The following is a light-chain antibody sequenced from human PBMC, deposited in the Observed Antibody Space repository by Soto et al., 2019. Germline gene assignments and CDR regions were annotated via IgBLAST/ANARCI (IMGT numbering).Light chain of an antibody. V-gene: IGKV3-11*01. CDR1: RSVRSY. Sequence: EIVLTQSPATLSLSPGERATLSCRASRSVRSYLAWYQQKPGQAPRLLIYDASNRAAGIPARFGGSGSETDFTLTISNLEPEDFAVYYCQQRYAWPPITFGQGTRLEIK. CDR3: QQRYAWPPIT. CDR2: DAS. J-gene: IGKJ5*01.